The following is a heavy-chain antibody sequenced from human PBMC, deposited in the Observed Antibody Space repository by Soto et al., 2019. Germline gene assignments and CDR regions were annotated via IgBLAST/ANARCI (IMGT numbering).Heavy chain of an antibody. CDR1: GFTFSSYA. Sequence: GGSLRLSCAASGFTFSSYAMSWVRQAPGKGLEWVSAISGSGGSTYYADSVKGRFTISRDNSKNTLYLQMNSLRAEDTAVYYCAKDNYQKLYYYYYGMDVWGQGTTVTVSS. V-gene: IGHV3-23*01. CDR2: ISGSGGST. D-gene: IGHD4-4*01. J-gene: IGHJ6*02. CDR3: AKDNYQKLYYYYYGMDV.